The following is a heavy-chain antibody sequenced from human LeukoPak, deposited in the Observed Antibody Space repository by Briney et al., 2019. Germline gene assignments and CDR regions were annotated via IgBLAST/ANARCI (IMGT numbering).Heavy chain of an antibody. CDR2: IYSGGST. V-gene: IGHV3-66*01. CDR3: ARELVAYYFDY. D-gene: IGHD2-8*02. J-gene: IGHJ4*02. Sequence: GGSLRLSCAASGFTVSSNYMSWVRQAPGKGLEWVSVIYSGGSTYYADSVKGRFTISRGNSKNTLYLQMNSLRAEDTAVYYCARELVAYYFDYWGQGTLVTVSS. CDR1: GFTVSSNY.